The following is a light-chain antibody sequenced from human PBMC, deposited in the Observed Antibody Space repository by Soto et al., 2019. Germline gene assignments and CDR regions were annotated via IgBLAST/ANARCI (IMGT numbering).Light chain of an antibody. CDR2: AAS. CDR3: QQLNSYPPF. J-gene: IGKJ4*01. CDR1: QGISSY. Sequence: DIQLTQSPSFLSASVGDRVTITCRASQGISSYLAWYQQKPGKAPKLLIYAASKLQSGVPSRFSGSGSGTEFTLTISSLQPEDFATYYCQQLNSYPPFFGGGNKVEIK. V-gene: IGKV1-9*01.